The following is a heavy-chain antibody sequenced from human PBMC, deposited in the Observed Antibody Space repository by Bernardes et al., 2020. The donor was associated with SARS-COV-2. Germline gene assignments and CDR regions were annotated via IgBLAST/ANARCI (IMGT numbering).Heavy chain of an antibody. Sequence: SETLSLTCTVSGDSIGSSGYYWGWIRQPPGKGLEWIGSIYYTGSTSYNPSLKSRVTISVDTSKNQFSLKLNSVTAADTAVYFCARHTTPTRYTSGWYDVGYYGIDVWGRGTTVTVS. V-gene: IGHV4-39*01. CDR3: ARHTTPTRYTSGWYDVGYYGIDV. CDR2: IYYTGST. CDR1: GDSIGSSGYY. J-gene: IGHJ6*02. D-gene: IGHD6-19*01.